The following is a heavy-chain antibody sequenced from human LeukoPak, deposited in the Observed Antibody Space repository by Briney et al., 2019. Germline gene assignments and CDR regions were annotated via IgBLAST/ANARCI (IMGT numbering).Heavy chain of an antibody. CDR2: LYYSGST. Sequence: SETLSLTCTVSGGSISSSSYYWGWIRQPPGKGLEWIGSLYYSGSTYYNPSLKSRVTISVDMSKNQFSLKLTSVTAADTAVYYCVAEEYGTGSYYKSAFWGKGALVTVSS. J-gene: IGHJ4*02. CDR1: GGSISSSSYY. CDR3: VAEEYGTGSYYKSAF. V-gene: IGHV4-39*01. D-gene: IGHD3-10*01.